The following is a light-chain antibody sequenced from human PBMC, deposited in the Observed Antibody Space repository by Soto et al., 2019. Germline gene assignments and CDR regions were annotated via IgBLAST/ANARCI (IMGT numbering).Light chain of an antibody. CDR3: QQYGTSPWT. Sequence: IALTQSPGTLSLSPGERATLSCRASQSVSNNYLAWYQQKPGQAPRLLIYGASTRATGIPDRISGSRSGTDFTLTISRLEPEDFAVYYYQQYGTSPWTFGQGTKVDIK. CDR2: GAS. V-gene: IGKV3-20*01. J-gene: IGKJ1*01. CDR1: QSVSNNY.